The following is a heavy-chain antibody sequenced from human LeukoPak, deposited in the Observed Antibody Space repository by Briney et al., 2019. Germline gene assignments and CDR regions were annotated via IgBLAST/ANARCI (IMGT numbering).Heavy chain of an antibody. CDR1: GGTFSSYA. Sequence: SVKVSCKASGGTFSSYAISWVRQAPRQGLEWMGGVIPIFRTATYAQKFQGGVTITTDESTSTAYMELSSLRSEDTAVYYCAGGIDGYNLVDYWGQGTLVTVSS. J-gene: IGHJ4*02. CDR3: AGGIDGYNLVDY. D-gene: IGHD5-24*01. V-gene: IGHV1-69*05. CDR2: VIPIFRTA.